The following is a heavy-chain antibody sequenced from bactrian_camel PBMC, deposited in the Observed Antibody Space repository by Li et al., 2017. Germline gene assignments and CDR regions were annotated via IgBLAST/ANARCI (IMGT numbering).Heavy chain of an antibody. CDR2: IDSSDGAT. CDR1: GFTSSTYC. J-gene: IGHJ6*01. Sequence: HVQLVESGGGSVQAGGSLRLSCSASGFTSSTYCMAWFRQGPGKERERVAAIDSSDGATRYADSVKGRFTISQDKAKNTVSLQMNSLKPEDTAMYYCAAIASGCYLGSWWTRGYWELGTQVTVS. CDR3: AAIASGCYLGSWWTRGY. D-gene: IGHD3*01. V-gene: IGHV3S26*01.